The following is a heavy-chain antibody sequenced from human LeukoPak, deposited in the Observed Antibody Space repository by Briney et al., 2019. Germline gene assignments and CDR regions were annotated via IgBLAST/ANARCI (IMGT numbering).Heavy chain of an antibody. CDR3: ARDSRLSTGVSDY. CDR1: GFTVSSNY. CDR2: IYSGGST. J-gene: IGHJ4*02. V-gene: IGHV3-66*02. Sequence: PGGSLRLSCAASGFTVSSNYMSWVRQAPGKGLEWVSVIYSGGSTYYADSVKGRFTIPRDNSKNTLYLQMNSLRAEDTAVYYCARDSRLSTGVSDYWGQGTLVTVSS. D-gene: IGHD1-14*01.